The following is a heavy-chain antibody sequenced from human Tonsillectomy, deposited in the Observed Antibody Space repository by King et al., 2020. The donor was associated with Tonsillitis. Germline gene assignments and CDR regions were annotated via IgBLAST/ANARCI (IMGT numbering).Heavy chain of an antibody. J-gene: IGHJ6*02. CDR3: ARDPGPGIITIVGVVSPPHYSYGVDV. D-gene: IGHD3-3*01. CDR2: IKQDGSEK. CDR1: GFTSSNYW. Sequence: VQLVQSGGGLVQPGGSLRLSCAVSGFTSSNYWMTWVRQAPGKGLEWVANIKQDGSEKYYADSVKGRFTISRDNAKNALYLQMKSLRVEDTAVYYCARDPGPGIITIVGVVSPPHYSYGVDVWGQGTKVTVSS. V-gene: IGHV3-7*03.